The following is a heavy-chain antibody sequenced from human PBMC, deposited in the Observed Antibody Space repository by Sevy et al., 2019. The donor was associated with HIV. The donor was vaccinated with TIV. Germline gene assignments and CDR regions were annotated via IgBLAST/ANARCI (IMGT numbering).Heavy chain of an antibody. CDR2: IIPIFGTA. Sequence: ASVKVSCKASGGTFSSYAISWVRQAPGQGLEWMGGIIPIFGTANYAQKFQGRVTITADESTSTAYMELSSLGSEDTAVYYCARDYCTNGVCYPYYFDYWGQGTLVTVSS. CDR1: GGTFSSYA. CDR3: ARDYCTNGVCYPYYFDY. J-gene: IGHJ4*02. D-gene: IGHD2-8*01. V-gene: IGHV1-69*13.